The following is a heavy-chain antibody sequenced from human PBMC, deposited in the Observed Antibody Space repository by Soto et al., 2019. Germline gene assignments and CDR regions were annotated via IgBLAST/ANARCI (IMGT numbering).Heavy chain of an antibody. CDR1: GGTFSSYA. V-gene: IGHV1-69*12. D-gene: IGHD3-22*01. Sequence: QVQLVQSGAEVKKPGSSVKVSCKASGGTFSSYAISWVRQAPGQGLEWMGGIIPIFGTANYAQKFQGRVTNTADESTSRAYMELSSLRSEDTAVYYCAVSPVIVVVIREGFDYWGRGTLVTVSS. CDR3: AVSPVIVVVIREGFDY. CDR2: IIPIFGTA. J-gene: IGHJ4*02.